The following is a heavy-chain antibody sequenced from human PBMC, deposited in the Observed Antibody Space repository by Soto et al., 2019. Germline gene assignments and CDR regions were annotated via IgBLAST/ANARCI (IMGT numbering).Heavy chain of an antibody. CDR1: GFTFSSYS. D-gene: IGHD3-9*01. Sequence: GGSLRLSCAASGFTFSSYSVNWVRQAPGKGLEWVSYISSGSKTIYYADSVKGRFTVSGDNAKNSQYLQMNSLRDEDTAVYYCAREDILGARSFDYWGQGTLVTVSS. J-gene: IGHJ4*02. CDR2: ISSGSKTI. CDR3: AREDILGARSFDY. V-gene: IGHV3-48*02.